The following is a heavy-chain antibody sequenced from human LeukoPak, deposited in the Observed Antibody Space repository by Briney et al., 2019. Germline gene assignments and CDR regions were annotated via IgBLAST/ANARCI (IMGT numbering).Heavy chain of an antibody. Sequence: GGSLRLSCAASGFTFSSYWMSWVRQAPGKGLEWVANIRLDGSDKYYVDSVKGLFTISRDNAKNSLYLQMNSLRAEDTAVYYCATSSSKYFQHWGQGTLVTVSS. J-gene: IGHJ1*01. CDR1: GFTFSSYW. CDR2: IRLDGSDK. CDR3: ATSSSKYFQH. D-gene: IGHD6-6*01. V-gene: IGHV3-7*05.